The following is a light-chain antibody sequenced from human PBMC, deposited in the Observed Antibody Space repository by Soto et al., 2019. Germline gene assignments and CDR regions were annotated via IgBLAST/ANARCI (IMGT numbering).Light chain of an antibody. V-gene: IGKV3-11*01. CDR3: QMRNSSAPTFT. CDR2: DTS. J-gene: IGKJ5*01. Sequence: EAPATISIYPGNRATVWCGENQTVRSSLAWSQPKAPQATSLLIYDTSIRATGIPARFSGSGSGTDFRLTICSLEPEDFAVYDCQMRNSSAPTFTFGRGTPL. CDR1: QTVRSS.